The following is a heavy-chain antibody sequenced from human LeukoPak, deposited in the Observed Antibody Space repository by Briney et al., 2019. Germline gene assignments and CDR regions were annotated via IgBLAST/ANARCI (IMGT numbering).Heavy chain of an antibody. V-gene: IGHV3-23*01. CDR1: GFIFSTYA. J-gene: IGHJ4*02. Sequence: GGSLRLSCTASGFIFSTYAMTWVRQAPGRGLEWVSSILGSGGLTWYAASVKGRFTISRDNSNNTLYLQMNSLRAEDTAIYYCAKDRGTLSDWGRGNLVTVSS. CDR3: AKDRGTLSD. D-gene: IGHD1-1*01. CDR2: ILGSGGLT.